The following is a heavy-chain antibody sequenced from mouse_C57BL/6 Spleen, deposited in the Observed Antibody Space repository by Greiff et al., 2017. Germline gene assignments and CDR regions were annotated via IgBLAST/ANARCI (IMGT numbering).Heavy chain of an antibody. CDR2: IDPSDSYT. CDR1: GYTFTSYW. D-gene: IGHD1-1*01. J-gene: IGHJ3*01. V-gene: IGHV1-50*01. Sequence: VQLQQPGAELVKPGASVKLSCKASGYTFTSYWMQWVKQRPGQGLEWIGEIDPSDSYTNYNQKFKGKATLTVDTSSSTAYMQLSSLTSEDSAVYYCARSEGYGSSYGFAYWGQGTLVTVSA. CDR3: ARSEGYGSSYGFAY.